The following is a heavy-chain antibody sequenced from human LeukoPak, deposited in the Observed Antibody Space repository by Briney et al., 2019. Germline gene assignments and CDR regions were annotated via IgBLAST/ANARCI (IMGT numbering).Heavy chain of an antibody. CDR3: ARVGSGWVPFADY. CDR2: INHSGST. Sequence: ASETLSLTCAVYGVSFSGYYWSWLRQPPGKGLEGIGEINHSGSTNYNPSLKSRVTISVDTSKNQFSLKLSSVTAADTAVYYCARVGSGWVPFADYWGQGTLVTVSS. D-gene: IGHD3-16*01. V-gene: IGHV4-34*01. J-gene: IGHJ4*02. CDR1: GVSFSGYY.